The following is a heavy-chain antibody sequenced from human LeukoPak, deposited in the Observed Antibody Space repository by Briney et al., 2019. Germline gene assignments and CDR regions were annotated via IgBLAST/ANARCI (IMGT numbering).Heavy chain of an antibody. CDR2: ISAYNDNT. CDR1: GYTFTSYG. V-gene: IGHV1-18*01. J-gene: IGHJ4*02. Sequence: GASVKVSCKASGYTFTSYGISWVRQAPGQGLEWMGWISAYNDNTNYAQKLQGRVTMTTDTSTSTAYMELRSLRSDDTAVYYRARDWRDGYNYYFDYWGQGTLVTVSS. CDR3: ARDWRDGYNYYFDY. D-gene: IGHD5-24*01.